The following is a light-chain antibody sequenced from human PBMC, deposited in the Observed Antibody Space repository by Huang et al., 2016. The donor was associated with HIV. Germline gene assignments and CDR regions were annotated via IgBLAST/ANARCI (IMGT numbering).Light chain of an antibody. CDR1: QDVSSF. J-gene: IGKJ3*01. V-gene: IGKV1-8*01. CDR2: TAS. CDR3: QQYYSHST. Sequence: AIQMTQSPSSLSASPGDRITITCRASQDVSSFLAWYQQKPGKPPKLLIHTASLLQSGVPLRFNATGSGTDFTLTVTCLQSEDFASYYCQQYYSHSTFGPGTKV.